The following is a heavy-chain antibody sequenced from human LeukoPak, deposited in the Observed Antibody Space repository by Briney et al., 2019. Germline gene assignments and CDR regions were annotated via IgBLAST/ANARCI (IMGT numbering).Heavy chain of an antibody. Sequence: KPSETLSLTCAVYGGSFSGYYWSWIRQPPGKGLEWIGEINHSGSTNYNPSLKSRVTISVDTSKNQFSLKLSSVTAADTAVYYCARASPEAIAAAGTTRGYYYMDVWGKGTTVTVSS. V-gene: IGHV4-34*01. CDR1: GGSFSGYY. D-gene: IGHD6-13*01. J-gene: IGHJ6*03. CDR3: ARASPEAIAAAGTTRGYYYMDV. CDR2: INHSGST.